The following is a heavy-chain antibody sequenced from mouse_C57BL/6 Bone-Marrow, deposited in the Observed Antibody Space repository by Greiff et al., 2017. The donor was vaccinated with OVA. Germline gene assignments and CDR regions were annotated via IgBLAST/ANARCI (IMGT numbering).Heavy chain of an antibody. D-gene: IGHD1-1*01. V-gene: IGHV1-59*01. CDR3: ARWITTVVATDY. CDR1: GYTFTSYW. CDR2: IDPSDSYT. Sequence: QVQLKQPGAELVRPGTSVELSCKASGYTFTSYWMHWVKQRPGQGLEWIGVIDPSDSYTNYNQKFKGKATLTVDTSSSTAYMQLSSLTSEDSAVYYCARWITTVVATDYWGQGTTLTVSS. J-gene: IGHJ2*01.